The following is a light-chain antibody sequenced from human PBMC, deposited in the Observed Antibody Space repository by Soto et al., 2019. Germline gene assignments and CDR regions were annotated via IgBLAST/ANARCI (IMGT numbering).Light chain of an antibody. CDR1: MRDVGAYNL. CDR3: NAYTARSTLV. Sequence: QSALTQPASVSGSAGQSITISCSGTMRDVGAYNLVSWYPQHPGTAPKLIIYEVRNRPSGISSRFSGSRSGNTASLTISGLQPEDEGDYYCNAYTARSTLVVGGGTKLTVL. J-gene: IGLJ3*02. V-gene: IGLV2-14*01. CDR2: EVR.